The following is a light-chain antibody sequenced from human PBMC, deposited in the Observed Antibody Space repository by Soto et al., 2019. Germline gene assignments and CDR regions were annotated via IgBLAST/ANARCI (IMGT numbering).Light chain of an antibody. Sequence: EIVMTQSPATLSVSPGGRATLSCRASQSVSSYLAWYQQGPGQPPRLLIYGASTRATGLPARFSGSGSGTEFSLTISSLQSEDFAVYYCQQYNTWPPKYTFGQGTKLEIK. CDR1: QSVSSY. CDR2: GAS. V-gene: IGKV3-15*01. J-gene: IGKJ2*01. CDR3: QQYNTWPPKYT.